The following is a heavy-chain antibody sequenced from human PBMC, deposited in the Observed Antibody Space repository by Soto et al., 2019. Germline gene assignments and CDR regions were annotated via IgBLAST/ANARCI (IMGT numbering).Heavy chain of an antibody. D-gene: IGHD3-22*01. V-gene: IGHV4-59*01. Sequence: SETLSLTCTVSGGSMSSYYWSWIRQPPGKGLEWIGYIYYAGTANYNPSLKSRVTISVDTSKSQFSLTLSSVTAADTAVYYCARFGDSGYRTDYWGQGTLVTVSS. CDR2: IYYAGTA. CDR3: ARFGDSGYRTDY. CDR1: GGSMSSYY. J-gene: IGHJ4*02.